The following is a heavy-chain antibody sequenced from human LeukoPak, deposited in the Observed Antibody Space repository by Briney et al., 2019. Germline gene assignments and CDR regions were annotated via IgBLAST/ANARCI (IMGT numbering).Heavy chain of an antibody. Sequence: GGSLRLSCAGSGFTFNNYAMHWVRQAPGKGLEWVAVISYDGSNKDYADSVKGRFTISRDNAKNSLYLQMNSLRAEDTAVYYCARVVYDDILTGSDYWGQGTLVTVSS. J-gene: IGHJ4*02. CDR2: ISYDGSNK. V-gene: IGHV3-30*04. CDR1: GFTFNNYA. CDR3: ARVVYDDILTGSDY. D-gene: IGHD3-9*01.